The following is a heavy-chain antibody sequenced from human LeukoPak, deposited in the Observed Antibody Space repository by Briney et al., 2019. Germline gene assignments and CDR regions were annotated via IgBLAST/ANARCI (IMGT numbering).Heavy chain of an antibody. CDR1: GFTFIDYS. Sequence: GGSLRLSCSASGFTFIDYSMNWVRQAPGKGLEWVSYSSTSSSTIYYADSVKGRFTISRDNAKNSLYLQMNSLRVEDTAVYYCAKVAKYYYGSETYYFFEHWGQGTPVTASS. V-gene: IGHV3-48*01. CDR3: AKVAKYYYGSETYYFFEH. D-gene: IGHD3-10*01. J-gene: IGHJ4*02. CDR2: SSTSSSTI.